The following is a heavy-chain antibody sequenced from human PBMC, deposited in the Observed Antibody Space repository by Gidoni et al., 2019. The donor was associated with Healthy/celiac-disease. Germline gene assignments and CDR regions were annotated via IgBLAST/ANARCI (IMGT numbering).Heavy chain of an antibody. CDR3: ARVGADNWFDP. CDR2: IYYSGST. CDR1: GGSISSYY. Sequence: QVQLQESGPGLVKPSETLSLTCTVSGGSISSYYWSWIRQPPGKGLEWIGYIYYSGSTNYNPSLKSRVTISVDTSKNQFSLKLSSVTAADTAVYYCARVGADNWFDPWGQGTLVTVSS. V-gene: IGHV4-59*01. J-gene: IGHJ5*02.